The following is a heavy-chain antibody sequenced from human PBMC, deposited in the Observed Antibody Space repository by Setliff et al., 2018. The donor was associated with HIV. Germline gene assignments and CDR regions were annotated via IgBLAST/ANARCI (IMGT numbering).Heavy chain of an antibody. Sequence: SETLSLTCTLYGASFSGCFWSWIRQPPGKGLEWIGEINHAGSTNFNPSLKGRVTISVDMSKRQFSLHLTSVTAADTAVYYCATLSGPVDHWGQGTLVTV. D-gene: IGHD3-3*01. V-gene: IGHV4-34*01. J-gene: IGHJ4*02. CDR3: ATLSGPVDH. CDR2: INHAGST. CDR1: GASFSGCF.